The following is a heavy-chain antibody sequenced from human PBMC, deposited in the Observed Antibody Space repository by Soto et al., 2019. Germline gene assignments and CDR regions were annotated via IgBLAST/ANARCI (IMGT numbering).Heavy chain of an antibody. CDR1: VGSINIDEYY. D-gene: IGHD4-4*01. J-gene: IGHJ4*02. CDR2: VYYTGST. Sequence: SETLCITCSFSVGSINIDEYYWSWIRQPPGGGLEWIGHVYYTGSTSYSPSLKSRLTISIDTSKNQFSLRLTSVSAADAAVYYCARDRSNSPDLFDSWGQGTMVTVSS. CDR3: ARDRSNSPDLFDS. V-gene: IGHV4-30-4*01.